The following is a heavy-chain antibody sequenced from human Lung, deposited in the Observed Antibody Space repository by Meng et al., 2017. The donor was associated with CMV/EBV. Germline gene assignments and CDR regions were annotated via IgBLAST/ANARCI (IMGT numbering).Heavy chain of an antibody. Sequence: ASXXVSXKASGYPFTNYYLHWVRQAPGQGFEWMGLINPSGGATDYAQKFQGRVTMTTDTSASTVYMELRSLTSEDTALYYCARDQSLRVWFDLWGQGTLVTVPQ. CDR3: ARDQSLRVWFDL. CDR2: INPSGGAT. CDR1: GYPFTNYY. J-gene: IGHJ5*02. V-gene: IGHV1-46*01.